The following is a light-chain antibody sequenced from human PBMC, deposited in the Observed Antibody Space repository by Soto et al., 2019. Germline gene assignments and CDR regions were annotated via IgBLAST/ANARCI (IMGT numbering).Light chain of an antibody. Sequence: DVVLTQTPRSLSVTPGQPASISCKSSQSLLYSDGRTYVYWYLQKPGQPPQLLIHEVSNRFSGVXEXFSGSGSGTDFTLKISRVEAEDVGVYYCMQSIQLPITFGGGTNVEIK. V-gene: IGKV2D-29*01. CDR1: QSLLYSDGRTY. J-gene: IGKJ4*01. CDR3: MQSIQLPIT. CDR2: EVS.